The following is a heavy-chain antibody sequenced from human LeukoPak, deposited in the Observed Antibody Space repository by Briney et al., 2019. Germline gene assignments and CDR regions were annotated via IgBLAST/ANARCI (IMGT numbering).Heavy chain of an antibody. J-gene: IGHJ5*02. V-gene: IGHV3-74*01. CDR1: GFTFSSYW. CDR2: INSDGSST. D-gene: IGHD6-13*01. Sequence: GGSLRLSCAASGFTFSSYWMHWVRQALGKGLVWVSRINSDGSSTSYADSVKGRFTISRDNAKNTLYLQMNSLRAEDTAVYYCARAVAAAGTSYSPWGQGTLVTVSS. CDR3: ARAVAAAGTSYSP.